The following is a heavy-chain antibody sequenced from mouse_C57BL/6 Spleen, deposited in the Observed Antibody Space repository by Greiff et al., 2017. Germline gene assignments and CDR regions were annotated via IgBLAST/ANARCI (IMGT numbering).Heavy chain of an antibody. CDR2: ISDGGSYT. Sequence: EVQVVESGGGLVKPGGSLKLSCAASGFTFSSYAMSWVRQTPEKRLEWVATISDGGSYTYYPDNVKGRFTISRDNAKNNLYLQMSHLKSEDTAMYYCARAQTAQATLAYWGQGTLVTVSA. CDR3: ARAQTAQATLAY. D-gene: IGHD3-2*02. CDR1: GFTFSSYA. J-gene: IGHJ3*01. V-gene: IGHV5-4*01.